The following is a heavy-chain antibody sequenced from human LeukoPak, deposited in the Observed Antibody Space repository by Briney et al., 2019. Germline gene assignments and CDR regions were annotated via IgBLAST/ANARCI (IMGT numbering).Heavy chain of an antibody. CDR2: INPNSGGT. CDR3: AREAGTLALY. V-gene: IGHV1-2*06. CDR1: GYTFTGYY. J-gene: IGHJ4*02. D-gene: IGHD3-10*01. Sequence: GASVTVSCKASGYTFTGYYMHWVRQAPGQGLEWMGRINPNSGGTNYAQKFQGRVTMTRDTSISTAYMELSRLRSNDPAAYYCAREAGTLALYWGPGSLVTVSS.